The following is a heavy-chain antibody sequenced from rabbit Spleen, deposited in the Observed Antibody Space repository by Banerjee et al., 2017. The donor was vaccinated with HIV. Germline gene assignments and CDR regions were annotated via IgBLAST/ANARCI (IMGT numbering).Heavy chain of an antibody. CDR1: GFSFSSNA. V-gene: IGHV1S40*01. CDR2: INAVTGKA. CDR3: ARDGAGGSYFAL. D-gene: IGHD8-1*01. J-gene: IGHJ4*01. Sequence: QSLEESGGGLVKPGGSLTLTCTVSGFSFSSNAMCWVRQAPGKGPEWIACINAVTGKAVYASWAKGRFTFSKTSSTTVTLQMTSLTAADTATYFCARDGAGGSYFALWGPGTLVTVS.